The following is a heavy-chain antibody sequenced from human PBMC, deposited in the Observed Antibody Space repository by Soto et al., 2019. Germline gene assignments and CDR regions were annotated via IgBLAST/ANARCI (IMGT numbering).Heavy chain of an antibody. J-gene: IGHJ4*02. CDR1: GFTFSKYA. CDR2: SDGRGGST. V-gene: IGHV3-23*01. CDR3: AKGADSLAGYYGKDDFEY. Sequence: EVQLLESGGTLVQPGESLRLSCVVSGFTFSKYAMNWVRQARGKGLEWVSGSDGRGGSTHYADSVRGRFTISRDTSKNTLYLQMSSLRAEDTAVYYCAKGADSLAGYYGKDDFEYWGRGTLVTVSS. D-gene: IGHD3-9*01.